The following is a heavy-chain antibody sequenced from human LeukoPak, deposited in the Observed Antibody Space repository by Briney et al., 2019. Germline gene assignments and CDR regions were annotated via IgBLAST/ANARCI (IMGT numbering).Heavy chain of an antibody. CDR3: AKDEATSGGGLAS. Sequence: AGGSLRLSCAASGFTVSGTHMTWVRQAPQKGLEWVSAMYTGGTTYYADSVTGRFTVSRDTSRNTLFLHMNNLRAEDTAAYYCAKDEATSGGGLASWGQGTLVIVSS. D-gene: IGHD3-16*01. V-gene: IGHV3-53*01. CDR2: MYTGGTT. CDR1: GFTVSGTH. J-gene: IGHJ5*01.